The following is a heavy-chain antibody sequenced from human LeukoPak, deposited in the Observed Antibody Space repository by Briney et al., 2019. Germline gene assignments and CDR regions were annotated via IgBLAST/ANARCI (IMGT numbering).Heavy chain of an antibody. CDR3: ARVAGSNDYGDYAFDY. J-gene: IGHJ4*02. CDR2: INPNSGGT. CDR1: GYTFTGYY. D-gene: IGHD4-17*01. V-gene: IGHV1-2*02. Sequence: GESLKISCKASGYTFTGYYMHWVRQAPGQGLEWMGWINPNSGGTNYAQKFQGRITMTRDTSISTAYMELSRLRSDDTAVYYCARVAGSNDYGDYAFDYWGQGTLVTVSS.